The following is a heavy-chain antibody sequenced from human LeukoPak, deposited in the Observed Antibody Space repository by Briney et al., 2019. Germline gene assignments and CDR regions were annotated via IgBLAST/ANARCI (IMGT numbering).Heavy chain of an antibody. Sequence: PGGSLRLSCAASGCTVSSDYMSWVRQPPGKGLEWVSVICSGGSTNYADSVKGRFTISRDNSKNTLHLQMNSLRVEDTAVYYCARGQSYYEAFDIWGQGTMVTVSS. CDR2: ICSGGST. J-gene: IGHJ3*02. D-gene: IGHD1-26*01. CDR3: ARGQSYYEAFDI. CDR1: GCTVSSDY. V-gene: IGHV3-53*03.